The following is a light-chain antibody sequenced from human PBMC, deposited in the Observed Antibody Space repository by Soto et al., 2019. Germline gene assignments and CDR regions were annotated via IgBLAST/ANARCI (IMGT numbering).Light chain of an antibody. CDR3: ASWDSTLSVGG. V-gene: IGLV1-51*01. J-gene: IGLJ3*02. CDR2: EDD. Sequence: QSLLTQPPSVSAAPGQKVTISCSGSSSNLASNFVSWFQQFPGTAPRLIIYEDDKRPSGIPDRFSGSKSGASAFLDITGLQTGDEADYYCASWDSTLSVGGFGGGTQLTVL. CDR1: SSNLASNF.